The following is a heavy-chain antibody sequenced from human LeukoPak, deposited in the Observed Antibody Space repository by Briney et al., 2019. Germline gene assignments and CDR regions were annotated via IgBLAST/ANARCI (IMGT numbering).Heavy chain of an antibody. CDR2: MNPNSGNT. J-gene: IGHJ2*01. Sequence: ASVMVSCKASGYTFTSYDINWVRQPTGQGLEWMGWMNPNSGNTGYAQKFQGRVTITRNTSISTAYMELSSLRSEDTAVYYCARAYGDYTTGNWYFDLWGRGTLVTVSS. CDR1: GYTFTSYD. V-gene: IGHV1-8*03. CDR3: ARAYGDYTTGNWYFDL. D-gene: IGHD4-17*01.